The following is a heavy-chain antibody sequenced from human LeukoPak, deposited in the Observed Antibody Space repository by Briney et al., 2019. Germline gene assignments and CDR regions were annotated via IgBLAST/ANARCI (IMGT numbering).Heavy chain of an antibody. CDR1: GFTFDDYA. J-gene: IGHJ6*02. Sequence: PGGSLRLSCAASGFTFDDYAMHWVRQAPGKGLEWVSGISWNSGSIGYADSVKGRFTISRDNAKNSLYLQMNSLRAEDTALYYCARDTMVTGPGYYYGMDVWGQGTTVTVSS. V-gene: IGHV3-9*01. CDR2: ISWNSGSI. CDR3: ARDTMVTGPGYYYGMDV. D-gene: IGHD2-21*02.